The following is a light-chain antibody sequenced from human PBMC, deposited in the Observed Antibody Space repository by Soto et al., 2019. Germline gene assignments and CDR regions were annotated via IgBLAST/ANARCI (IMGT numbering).Light chain of an antibody. CDR3: QQYGTSPWS. CDR1: QSVSSSY. Sequence: EIVLTQSPGTLSLSPGERATLSCRASQSVSSSYLAWYQQQPGQAPRLLISSAASRATAIPDRISGRGSETDFNITISRPEAEDFAVYYCQQYGTSPWSFGQGTKVEIK. V-gene: IGKV3-20*01. CDR2: SAA. J-gene: IGKJ1*01.